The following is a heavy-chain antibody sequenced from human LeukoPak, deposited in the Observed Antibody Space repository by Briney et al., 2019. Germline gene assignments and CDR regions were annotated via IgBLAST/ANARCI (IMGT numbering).Heavy chain of an antibody. CDR2: INSDGSST. Sequence: GGSLRLSCAASGLTFSNYWMHWVRQAPGKGLVWVSRINSDGSSTTYADSVKGRFTVSRDNAKNTLYLQMNSLRAEDTAVYYCARVNYDILTGKPPRYYFDYWGQGTLVTVSS. J-gene: IGHJ4*02. D-gene: IGHD3-9*01. CDR3: ARVNYDILTGKPPRYYFDY. V-gene: IGHV3-74*01. CDR1: GLTFSNYW.